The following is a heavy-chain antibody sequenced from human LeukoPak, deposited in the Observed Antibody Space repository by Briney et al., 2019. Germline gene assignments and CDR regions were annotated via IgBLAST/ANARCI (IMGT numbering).Heavy chain of an antibody. CDR2: IIPILGRA. J-gene: IGHJ5*02. CDR1: GGTFSSYA. D-gene: IGHD2-2*01. CDR3: ARDCSSTSYYGGINWFDP. Sequence: ASVTVSCTASGGTFSSYAMSWVRQAPGQGLEWMGVIIPILGRANYAQKFQGRVTITTDKSTSTAYMQMSSLRSEDTAVYYCARDCSSTSYYGGINWFDPWGQGTLVTVSS. V-gene: IGHV1-69*10.